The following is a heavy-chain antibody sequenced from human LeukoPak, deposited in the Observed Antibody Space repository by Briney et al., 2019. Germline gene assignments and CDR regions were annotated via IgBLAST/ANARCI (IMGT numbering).Heavy chain of an antibody. CDR2: ISAYNGNT. J-gene: IGHJ4*02. CDR3: ARGPPSRFITMARYFDY. D-gene: IGHD3-10*01. Sequence: ASVKVSCKASGYTFTSYGISWVRQAPGQGLEWMGWISAYNGNTNYAQKLQGRVTMTTDTSTSTAYMELRSLRSDDTAVYYCARGPPSRFITMARYFDYWGQGTLVTVSS. CDR1: GYTFTSYG. V-gene: IGHV1-18*01.